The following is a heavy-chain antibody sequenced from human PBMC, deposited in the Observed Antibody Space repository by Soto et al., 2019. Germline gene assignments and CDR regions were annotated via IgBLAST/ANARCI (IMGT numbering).Heavy chain of an antibody. J-gene: IGHJ6*02. V-gene: IGHV5-10-1*01. CDR1: GYSFTSYW. CDR2: IDPSDSYT. D-gene: IGHD5-12*01. Sequence: GESLKISCKGSGYSFTSYWISWVRQMPGKGLEWMGRIDPSDSYTNYSPSFQGHVTISADKSISTAYLQWSSLKASDTAMYYCASERPLPRRWLKFSSHYYYYGMDVWGQGTKVTVYS. CDR3: ASERPLPRRWLKFSSHYYYYGMDV.